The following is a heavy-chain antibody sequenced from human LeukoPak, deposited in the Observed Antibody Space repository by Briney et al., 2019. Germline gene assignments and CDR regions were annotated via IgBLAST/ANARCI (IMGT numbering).Heavy chain of an antibody. J-gene: IGHJ6*03. V-gene: IGHV1-8*01. CDR1: GYTFTSYD. CDR2: MNPDSGNT. Sequence: ASVKVSCKASGYTFTSYDISWVRQATGQGLEWMGWMNPDSGNTGYAQKFQGRVPMTRDASIGTAYMELTSLRSEDTAVYYCARADATSYHYYYYMDVWGKGTAVTVSS. CDR3: ARADATSYHYYYYMDV.